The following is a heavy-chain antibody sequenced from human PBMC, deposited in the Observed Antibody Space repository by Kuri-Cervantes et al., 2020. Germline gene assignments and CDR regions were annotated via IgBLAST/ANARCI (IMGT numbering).Heavy chain of an antibody. V-gene: IGHV4-39*01. CDR3: ARLGTQGLGMATITFYYYGMDV. D-gene: IGHD5-24*01. CDR2: IYYSGST. Sequence: SETLSLTCTVSGVSISSSTYYWGWIRQHPGKGLEWIGYIYYSGSTYYNPSLKSRVTISVDTSKNQFSLKLSSVTAADTAVYYCARLGTQGLGMATITFYYYGMDVWGQGTTVTVSS. J-gene: IGHJ6*02. CDR1: GVSISSSTYY.